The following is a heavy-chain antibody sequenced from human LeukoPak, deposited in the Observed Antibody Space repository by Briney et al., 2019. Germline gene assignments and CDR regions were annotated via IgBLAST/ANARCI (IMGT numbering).Heavy chain of an antibody. CDR1: GFTFDDYA. Sequence: GRSLRLSCAASGFTFDDYAMHWVRQAPGKGLEWVSGISWNSGSIGYADSVKGRFTISRDNAKNSLYPQMNSLRAEDTALYYCAKVAAAGPERDAFDIWGQGTMVTVSS. V-gene: IGHV3-9*01. J-gene: IGHJ3*02. D-gene: IGHD6-13*01. CDR2: ISWNSGSI. CDR3: AKVAAAGPERDAFDI.